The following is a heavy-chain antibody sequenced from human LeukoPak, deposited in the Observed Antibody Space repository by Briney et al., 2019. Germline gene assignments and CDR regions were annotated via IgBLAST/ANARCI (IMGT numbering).Heavy chain of an antibody. J-gene: IGHJ4*02. D-gene: IGHD6-13*01. V-gene: IGHV3-49*04. CDR3: TRDRSHDY. CDR2: IRNKTYGGTT. Sequence: GGSLRLSCTASGFTFGDDPITWVRQALGKGLGWVGFIRNKTYGGTTEYAASVKGRFTISRDDSKSIAYLQMNSLKTEDTAVYYCTRDRSHDYWGPGTLVTVSP. CDR1: GFTFGDDP.